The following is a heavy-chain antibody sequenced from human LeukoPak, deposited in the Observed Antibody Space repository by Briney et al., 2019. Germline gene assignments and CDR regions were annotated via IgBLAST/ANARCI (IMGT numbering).Heavy chain of an antibody. J-gene: IGHJ4*02. D-gene: IGHD1/OR15-1a*01. V-gene: IGHV1-8*01. CDR1: GYTFTSYD. CDR3: ARDFYPAYNWNTLYY. CDR2: MDPNSGNT. Sequence: GASVKVSCKASGYTFTSYDINWVRQATGQGLEWMGWMDPNSGNTGYAQKFQGRVTITRDTSASTAYMELSSLRSEDMAVYYCARDFYPAYNWNTLYYWGQGTLVTVSS.